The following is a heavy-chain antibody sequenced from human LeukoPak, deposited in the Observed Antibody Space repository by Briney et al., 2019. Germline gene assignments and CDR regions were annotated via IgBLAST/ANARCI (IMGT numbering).Heavy chain of an antibody. CDR3: ARVGDYGDFVIDY. Sequence: GASVKVSCKASGGTFSSYAISWVRQAPGQGLEWMGGIIPIFGTANYAQKSQGRVTITADESTSTAYMELSSLRSEDTAVYYCARVGDYGDFVIDYWGQGTLVTVSS. J-gene: IGHJ4*02. V-gene: IGHV1-69*13. CDR1: GGTFSSYA. CDR2: IIPIFGTA. D-gene: IGHD4-17*01.